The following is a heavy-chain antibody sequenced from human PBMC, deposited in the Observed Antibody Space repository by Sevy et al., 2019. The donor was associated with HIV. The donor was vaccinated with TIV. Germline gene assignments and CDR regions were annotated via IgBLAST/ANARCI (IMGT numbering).Heavy chain of an antibody. Sequence: GGSLRLSCAASGFTFSSYWMNWIRQAPGKGLEWVANIKQDGSEKYYVDSVKGRFTISRDNAKNSLYLEMNTLRAEDRAVYYCATSGGETWGQGTLVTVSS. CDR1: GFTFSSYW. J-gene: IGHJ5*02. D-gene: IGHD3-16*01. CDR3: ATSGGET. V-gene: IGHV3-7*01. CDR2: IKQDGSEK.